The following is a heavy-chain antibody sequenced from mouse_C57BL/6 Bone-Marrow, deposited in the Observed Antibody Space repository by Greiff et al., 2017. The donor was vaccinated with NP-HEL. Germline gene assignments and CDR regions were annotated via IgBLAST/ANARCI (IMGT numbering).Heavy chain of an antibody. CDR3: VRQGTTVGYFDY. CDR2: IRSKSNNYAT. Sequence: EVQRVESGGGLVQPKGSLKLSCAASGFSFNTYAMNWVRQAPGKGLEWVARIRSKSNNYATYYADSVKVRFTISRDDSESMLYLQMNNLKTEDTAMYYCVRQGTTVGYFDYWGQGTTLTVSS. D-gene: IGHD1-1*01. V-gene: IGHV10-1*01. CDR1: GFSFNTYA. J-gene: IGHJ2*01.